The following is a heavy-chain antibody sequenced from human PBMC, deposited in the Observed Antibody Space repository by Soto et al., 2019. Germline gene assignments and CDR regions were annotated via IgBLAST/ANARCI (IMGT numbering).Heavy chain of an antibody. CDR1: GFTFGSYS. CDR2: ISSSSSYI. CDR3: ARESDPAGDYYYGMDV. J-gene: IGHJ6*02. D-gene: IGHD1-26*01. V-gene: IGHV3-21*01. Sequence: GGSLRLSCAASGFTFGSYSMNWVRQAPGKGLEWVSSISSSSSYIYYADSVKGRFTISRDNAKNSLYLQMNSLRAEDTAVYYCARESDPAGDYYYGMDVWGQGTTVTVSS.